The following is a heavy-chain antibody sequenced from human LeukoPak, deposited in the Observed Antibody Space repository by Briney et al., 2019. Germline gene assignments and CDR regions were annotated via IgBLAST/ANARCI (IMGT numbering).Heavy chain of an antibody. Sequence: GGSLRLSCAASGFTFSSYAMHWVRQAPGKGLEWVAVISYDGSNKYYADSVKGRFTISRDNSKNTLYLQMNSLRAEDTAVYYCAKAPTPNYDFWSGYYLYFGYWGQGTLVTVSS. CDR1: GFTFSSYA. J-gene: IGHJ4*02. CDR2: ISYDGSNK. CDR3: AKAPTPNYDFWSGYYLYFGY. D-gene: IGHD3-3*01. V-gene: IGHV3-30-3*01.